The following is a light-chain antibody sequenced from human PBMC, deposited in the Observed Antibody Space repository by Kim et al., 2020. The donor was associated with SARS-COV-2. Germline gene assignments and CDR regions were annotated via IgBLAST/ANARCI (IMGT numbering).Light chain of an antibody. CDR3: QQYKDWPFT. CDR1: QSVTSN. J-gene: IGKJ4*01. Sequence: EIVMTQSPATLSVSPGERATLSCRASQSVTSNLAWYQQKPGQAPRLLIYGASSRATGIPARFSDSGSGTQFTLTISSLQSEDFVIYYCQQYKDWPFTLGGRTKVDIK. V-gene: IGKV3-15*01. CDR2: GAS.